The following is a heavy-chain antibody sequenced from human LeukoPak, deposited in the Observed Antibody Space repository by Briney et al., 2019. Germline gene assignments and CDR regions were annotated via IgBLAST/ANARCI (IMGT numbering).Heavy chain of an antibody. CDR3: ARDPQWGDYYDSSGYQFDY. CDR1: GYTFTDYY. D-gene: IGHD3-22*01. V-gene: IGHV1-2*06. Sequence: GASVKVSCKASGYTFTDYYMHWVRQAPGQGLEWMGRINPNSGGTNYAQKFQGRVTMTRDTSISTAYMELSRLRSDDTAVYYCARDPQWGDYYDSSGYQFDYWGQGTLVTVSS. J-gene: IGHJ4*02. CDR2: INPNSGGT.